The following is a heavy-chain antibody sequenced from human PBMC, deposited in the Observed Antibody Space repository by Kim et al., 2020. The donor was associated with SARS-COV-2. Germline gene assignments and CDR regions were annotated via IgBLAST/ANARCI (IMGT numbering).Heavy chain of an antibody. CDR3: ARLHITMVRGSYYGFYFDY. V-gene: IGHV5-51*01. D-gene: IGHD3-10*01. J-gene: IGHJ4*02. CDR1: GYSFTSYW. CDR2: IYPGDSDT. Sequence: GESLKISCKGSGYSFTSYWIGWVRQMPGKGLEWMGIIYPGDSDTRYSPSFQGQVTISADKSISTAYLQWSSLKASDTAMYYCARLHITMVRGSYYGFYFDYWGQGTLVTVSS.